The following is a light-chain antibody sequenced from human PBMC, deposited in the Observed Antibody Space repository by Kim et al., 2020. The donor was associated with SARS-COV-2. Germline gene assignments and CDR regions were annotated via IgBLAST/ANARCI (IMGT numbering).Light chain of an antibody. CDR2: DVS. CDR1: SSDVGAYDS. V-gene: IGLV2-14*03. Sequence: GPPFTSSCNGTSSDVGAYDSVSWYQQHPGKAPKVMIYDVSNRPSGVSNRFSGSKSGNTASLTISGLQAEDEADYYCSSYTTSSTLVFGGGTQLTVL. CDR3: SSYTTSSTLV. J-gene: IGLJ2*01.